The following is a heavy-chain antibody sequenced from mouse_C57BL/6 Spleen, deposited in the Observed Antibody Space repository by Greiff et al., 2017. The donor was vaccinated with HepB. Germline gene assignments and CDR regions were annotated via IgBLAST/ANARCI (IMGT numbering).Heavy chain of an antibody. CDR1: GYTFTDHT. Sequence: LQESDAELVKPGASVKISCKVSGYTFTDHTIHWMKQRPEQGLEWIGYIYPRDGSTKYNEKFKGKATLTADKSSSTAYMQLNSLTSEDSAVYFCARDSNYAYYYAMDYWGQGTSVTVSS. CDR3: ARDSNYAYYYAMDY. J-gene: IGHJ4*01. V-gene: IGHV1-78*01. D-gene: IGHD2-5*01. CDR2: IYPRDGST.